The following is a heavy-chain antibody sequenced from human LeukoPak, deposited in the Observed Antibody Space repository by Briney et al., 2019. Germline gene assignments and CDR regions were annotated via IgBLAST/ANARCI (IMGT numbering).Heavy chain of an antibody. J-gene: IGHJ4*02. D-gene: IGHD3-22*01. Sequence: PGGSLRLSCAASGFIFSHYGMHWVRQAPGKGLEWVAVIQNDASTENFADSVKGRFTISRDNSKNTLYLQMNSLRAEDTAVYYCAKWRDSSGYYEKAYYFDYWGQGTLVTVSS. CDR1: GFIFSHYG. V-gene: IGHV3-30*02. CDR2: IQNDASTE. CDR3: AKWRDSSGYYEKAYYFDY.